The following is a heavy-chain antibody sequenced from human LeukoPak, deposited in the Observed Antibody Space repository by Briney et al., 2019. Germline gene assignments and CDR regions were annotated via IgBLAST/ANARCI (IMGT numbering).Heavy chain of an antibody. CDR3: ARDSPRSFDY. Sequence: GGSLRLSCAASGFTFDDYAMHWVRQAPGKGLEWVSGISWNSGSIGYADSVKGRFTISRDNAKNSLYLQMNSLRAEDTAVYYCARDSPRSFDYWGQGTLVTVSS. V-gene: IGHV3-9*01. CDR1: GFTFDDYA. J-gene: IGHJ4*02. CDR2: ISWNSGSI.